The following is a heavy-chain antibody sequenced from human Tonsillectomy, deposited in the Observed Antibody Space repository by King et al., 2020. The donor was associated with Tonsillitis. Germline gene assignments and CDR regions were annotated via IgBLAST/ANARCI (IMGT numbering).Heavy chain of an antibody. V-gene: IGHV2-5*01. J-gene: IGHJ5*02. Sequence: TLKESGPTLVKPTQTLTLTCTFSGFSLSTSGVGVGWIRQPPGKALEWLALIYWNDDKRYSPSLKSRLTITKDTSKNQVVLTMTNMDPVDTATYYCAHTLLYCSGGSFQEGWFDPWGQGTLVTVSS. CDR2: IYWNDDK. CDR3: AHTLLYCSGGSFQEGWFDP. D-gene: IGHD2-15*01. CDR1: GFSLSTSGVG.